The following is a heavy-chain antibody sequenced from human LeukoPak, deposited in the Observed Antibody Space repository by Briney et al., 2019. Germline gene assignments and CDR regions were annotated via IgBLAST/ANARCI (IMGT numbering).Heavy chain of an antibody. Sequence: GRSRRLSCAASGFTFSSYGMHWVRQAPGKGLEWVALISYDGGKQYYADSVKGRFTISRDNFKNTLYLQMNSLIPDDTAVYYCAKGRQQWWTFDALDIWGQGTVVTVSS. J-gene: IGHJ3*02. CDR1: GFTFSSYG. D-gene: IGHD5-18*01. CDR3: AKGRQQWWTFDALDI. V-gene: IGHV3-30*18. CDR2: ISYDGGKQ.